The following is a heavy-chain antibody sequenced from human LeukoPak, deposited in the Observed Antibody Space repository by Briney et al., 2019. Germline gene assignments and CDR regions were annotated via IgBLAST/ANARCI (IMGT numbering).Heavy chain of an antibody. Sequence: GGSLRLSCAASGVTFSSNYMSWVRQAPGKGLERGSVIYSGGSTYYTESVRGRFTISRDNAKNTRYLQMNSPSADDTAVYFCARDKGAWYFAYWGQGTLLTVSS. V-gene: IGHV3-53*01. J-gene: IGHJ4*02. CDR2: IYSGGST. D-gene: IGHD4/OR15-4a*01. CDR1: GVTFSSNY. CDR3: ARDKGAWYFAY.